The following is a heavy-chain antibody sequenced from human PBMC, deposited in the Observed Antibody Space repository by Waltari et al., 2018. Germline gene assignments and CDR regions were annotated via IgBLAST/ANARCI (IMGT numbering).Heavy chain of an antibody. V-gene: IGHV3-73*01. CDR3: TRQGDY. CDR1: GFTFSGSA. Sequence: EVQLVESGGGLVQPGGSLKLSCDASGFTFSGSAMHWVRQASGKGLEWVGRIRSKANSYATAYAASVKGRFTISRDDSKNTAYLQMNSLKTEDTAVYYCTRQGDYWGQGTLVTVSS. CDR2: IRSKANSYAT. J-gene: IGHJ4*02.